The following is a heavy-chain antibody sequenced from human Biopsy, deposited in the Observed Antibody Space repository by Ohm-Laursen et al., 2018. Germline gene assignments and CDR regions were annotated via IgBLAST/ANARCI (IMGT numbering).Heavy chain of an antibody. CDR3: ATKLTGYFHH. Sequence: SVKVSCKVPEGTFSNYGVNWVRQAPGKGLERLGGNIPILGTGNYAQKFQDRVTVAADTSTSTATMELRSLRSDDTAVYYCATKLTGYFHHWGQGTLVIVSS. D-gene: IGHD3-9*01. J-gene: IGHJ1*01. V-gene: IGHV1-69*06. CDR2: NIPILGTG. CDR1: EGTFSNYG.